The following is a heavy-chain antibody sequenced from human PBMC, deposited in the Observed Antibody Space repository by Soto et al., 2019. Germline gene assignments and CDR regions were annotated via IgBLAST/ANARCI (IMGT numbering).Heavy chain of an antibody. D-gene: IGHD1-26*01. CDR2: INPSGGST. Sequence: ASVKVSCKASGYTFTSYYMHWVRQAPGQGLEWMGIINPSGGSTSYAQKFQGRVTMTRDTSTSTVYMELSSLSSEDTAVYYCASSSWENYFDYWGQGTLVTVSS. J-gene: IGHJ4*02. CDR3: ASSSWENYFDY. V-gene: IGHV1-46*03. CDR1: GYTFTSYY.